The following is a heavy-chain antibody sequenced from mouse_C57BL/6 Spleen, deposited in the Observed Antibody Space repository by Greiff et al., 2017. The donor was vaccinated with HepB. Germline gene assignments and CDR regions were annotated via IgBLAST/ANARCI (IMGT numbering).Heavy chain of an antibody. CDR1: GYSFTGYY. J-gene: IGHJ1*03. V-gene: IGHV1-42*01. CDR2: INPSTGGT. Sequence: VQLQQSGPELVKPGASVKISCKASGYSFTGYYMNWVKQSPEKSLEWIGEINPSTGGTTYNQKFKAKATLTVDKSSSTAYMQLKSLTSEDSAVYYCARGGYGRSYDWYFDVWGTGTTVTVSS. D-gene: IGHD1-1*01. CDR3: ARGGYGRSYDWYFDV.